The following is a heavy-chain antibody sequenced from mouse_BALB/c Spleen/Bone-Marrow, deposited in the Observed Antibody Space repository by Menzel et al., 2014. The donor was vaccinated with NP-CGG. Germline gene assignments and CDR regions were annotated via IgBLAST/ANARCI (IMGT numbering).Heavy chain of an antibody. CDR3: ARNANWLFAY. Sequence: QVQLKHSGTELVRPGTSVKVSCKASGYAFTNYLIEWVKRRPGQGLEWIGVINPGSGDTSYNEKFRGKATLTADKSSSTAYMQLSSLTSDDSAVYFCARNANWLFAYWGQGTLVTVSA. CDR1: GYAFTNYL. CDR2: INPGSGDT. D-gene: IGHD4-1*01. J-gene: IGHJ3*01. V-gene: IGHV1-54*01.